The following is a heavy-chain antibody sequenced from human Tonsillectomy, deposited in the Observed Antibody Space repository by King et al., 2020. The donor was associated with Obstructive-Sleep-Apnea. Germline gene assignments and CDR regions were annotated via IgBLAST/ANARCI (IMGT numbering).Heavy chain of an antibody. V-gene: IGHV3-30*18. CDR3: AKTGYFDWPFDY. J-gene: IGHJ4*02. D-gene: IGHD3-9*01. CDR2: ISYDGSKK. CDR1: GFTFSSYS. Sequence: VQLVESGGGVVQPGRSLRLSCAASGFTFSSYSMHWVRQAPGKGLEWVAVISYDGSKKYYADSVKGRFTISRDNSKNTLYLQMNSLRAEDTAVYYCAKTGYFDWPFDYWGQGTLVTVSS.